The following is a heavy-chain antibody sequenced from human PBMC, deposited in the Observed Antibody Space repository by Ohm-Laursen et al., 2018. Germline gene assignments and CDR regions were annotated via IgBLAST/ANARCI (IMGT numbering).Heavy chain of an antibody. J-gene: IGHJ6*02. V-gene: IGHV3-69-1*01. CDR2: ISFTSDP. Sequence: SLRLSCTASGFTFSPTGMTWVRQAPGKGLEWGSTISFTSDPYYAESLRGRFTVSRDNTRNSVYLQMDSLRDEDTGVYYCARDGSGWSRDVWGQGTTVIVSS. CDR3: ARDGSGWSRDV. CDR1: GFTFSPTG. D-gene: IGHD6-13*01.